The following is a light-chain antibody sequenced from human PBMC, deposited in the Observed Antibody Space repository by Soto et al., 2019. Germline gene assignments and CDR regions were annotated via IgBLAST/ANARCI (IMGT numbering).Light chain of an antibody. CDR3: QHYGYPQWT. CDR2: GAS. V-gene: IGKV3-20*01. J-gene: IGKJ1*01. CDR1: QRVSSGY. Sequence: IGLTQPPRPLSLPQEERAPLSCRASQRVSSGYLAWYQQKPGQAPGLLIYGASSMATGIPDRFSGSGSGTDFTLTISRLEPEDFAVYYCQHYGYPQWTFGQGTKVDIK.